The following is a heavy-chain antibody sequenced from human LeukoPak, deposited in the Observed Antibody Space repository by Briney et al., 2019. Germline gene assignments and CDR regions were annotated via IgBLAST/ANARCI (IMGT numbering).Heavy chain of an antibody. V-gene: IGHV1-69*06. D-gene: IGHD3-22*01. Sequence: SVKVSCKASGGTFSSYAISWVRQAPGQGLEWMGGIIPIFGTANYAQKFQGRVTITADKSTSTAYMELSSLRSEDTAVYYCAADHYYDSAFDIWGQGTMVTVSS. J-gene: IGHJ3*02. CDR2: IIPIFGTA. CDR1: GGTFSSYA. CDR3: AADHYYDSAFDI.